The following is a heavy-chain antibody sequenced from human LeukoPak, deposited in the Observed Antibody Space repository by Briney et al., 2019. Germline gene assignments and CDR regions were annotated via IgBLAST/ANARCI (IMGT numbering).Heavy chain of an antibody. CDR2: ISSSSSYI. J-gene: IGHJ4*02. V-gene: IGHV3-21*01. CDR1: GFTFSSYS. CDR3: ARGNEQQLVPLGY. Sequence: GGSLRLSCAASGFTFSSYSMNWVRQAPGKGLEWVSSISSSSSYIYYADSVKGRFTISRDNAKNSLYLQMNSLRAEDTAVYYCARGNEQQLVPLGYWGQGTLVTVSS. D-gene: IGHD6-13*01.